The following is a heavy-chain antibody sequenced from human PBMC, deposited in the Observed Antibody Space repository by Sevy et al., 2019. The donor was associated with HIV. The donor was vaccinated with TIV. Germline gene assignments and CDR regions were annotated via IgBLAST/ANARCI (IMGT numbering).Heavy chain of an antibody. CDR2: ISYDGSNK. D-gene: IGHD5-12*01. Sequence: GGSLRLSCAASGFTCSSYAMHWVRQAPGKGLEWVAVISYDGSNKYYADSVKGRFTISRDNSKNTLYLQMNSLRAEDTAVYYCARETRWLQFFAFDIWGQGTMVTVSS. CDR1: GFTCSSYA. CDR3: ARETRWLQFFAFDI. V-gene: IGHV3-30-3*01. J-gene: IGHJ3*02.